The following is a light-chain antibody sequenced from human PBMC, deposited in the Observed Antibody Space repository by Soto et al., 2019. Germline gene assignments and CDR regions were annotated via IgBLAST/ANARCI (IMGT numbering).Light chain of an antibody. Sequence: DLQMTQSPSSLPASVGDRVTITCRASQSIRNYLNWYQQKPGKTPQLLIYAASRIQSGVPSRFSGSGSGTDFTLTISSLQPEDFATYYCQQSYSTLLTFGGGTRVEIK. CDR3: QQSYSTLLT. CDR1: QSIRNY. V-gene: IGKV1-39*01. J-gene: IGKJ4*01. CDR2: AAS.